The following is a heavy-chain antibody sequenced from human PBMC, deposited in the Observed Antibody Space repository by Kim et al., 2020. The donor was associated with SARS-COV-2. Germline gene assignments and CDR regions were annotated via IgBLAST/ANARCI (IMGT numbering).Heavy chain of an antibody. Sequence: SETLSLTCTVSGCSISSGGYYWSWIRQHPGKGLEWIGYIYYSGSTYYNPSLKSRVTISVDTSKNQFSLKLSSVTAADTAVYYCARGRYDSSGYYYVSAFDIWGQGTMVTVSS. V-gene: IGHV4-31*03. CDR2: IYYSGST. J-gene: IGHJ3*02. D-gene: IGHD3-22*01. CDR3: ARGRYDSSGYYYVSAFDI. CDR1: GCSISSGGYY.